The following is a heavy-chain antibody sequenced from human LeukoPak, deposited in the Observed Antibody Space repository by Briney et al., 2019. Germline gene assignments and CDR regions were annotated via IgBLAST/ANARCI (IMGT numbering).Heavy chain of an antibody. CDR1: GFTFSDYY. CDR2: ISSSGSTI. D-gene: IGHD2-15*01. Sequence: GGSLRLSCAASGFTFSDYYISWIRQAPGKGLEWVSYISSSGSTIYYADSVKGRFTISRDNAKNSLYLQMNSLRAEDTAVYYCARDSSDKGYCSGGSCRRHSPYYYYGMDVWGQGTTVTVSS. J-gene: IGHJ6*02. CDR3: ARDSSDKGYCSGGSCRRHSPYYYYGMDV. V-gene: IGHV3-11*01.